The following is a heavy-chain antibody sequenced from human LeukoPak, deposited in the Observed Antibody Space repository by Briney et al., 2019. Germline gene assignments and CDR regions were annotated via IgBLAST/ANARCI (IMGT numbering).Heavy chain of an antibody. D-gene: IGHD3-9*01. CDR1: GCTFSHYY. Sequence: GGSLRLSCAASGCTFSHYYMSWIRKAPGKGLEWVAYVSSSSSYIRYADSVKGRFTISRDNAKNSVYLQMNSLRVEDTAVYYCAKDLSNVLTGYSPDGMDVWGQGTMVTVSS. CDR2: VSSSSSYI. CDR3: AKDLSNVLTGYSPDGMDV. J-gene: IGHJ6*02. V-gene: IGHV3-11*06.